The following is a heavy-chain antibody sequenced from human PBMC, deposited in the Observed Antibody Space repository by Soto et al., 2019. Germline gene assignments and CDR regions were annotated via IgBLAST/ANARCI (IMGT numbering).Heavy chain of an antibody. V-gene: IGHV3-74*01. CDR1: GFTFSSFW. CDR2: INTDGSST. J-gene: IGHJ4*02. CDR3: AKRGVDTFGLAY. Sequence: EVQLVESGGGLVQPGGSLRLSCAVSGFTFSSFWMHWVRQAPGEGLVWVSRINTDGSSTSYADSVKGRFTISRDNAKNTLDLQMNSLRVEETAMYYWAKRGVDTFGLAYWGQGALVTVSS. D-gene: IGHD3-10*01.